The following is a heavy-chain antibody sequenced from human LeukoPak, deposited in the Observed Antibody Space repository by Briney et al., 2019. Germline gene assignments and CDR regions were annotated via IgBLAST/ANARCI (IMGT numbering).Heavy chain of an antibody. CDR2: MNGEGTTI. V-gene: IGHV3-74*01. Sequence: GGSLRLSCATSGLTFRTTWMHWVRQAPGKGLMWVSRMNGEGTTIDYADSVKGRFTVSRDYAKNTLFMQMNNLRTEDTALYFCATARNFRFEYWGQGSLVIVSA. CDR3: ATARNFRFEY. CDR1: GLTFRTTW. D-gene: IGHD1-7*01. J-gene: IGHJ4*02.